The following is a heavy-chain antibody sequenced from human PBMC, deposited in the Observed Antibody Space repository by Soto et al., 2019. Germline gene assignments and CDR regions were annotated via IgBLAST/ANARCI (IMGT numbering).Heavy chain of an antibody. CDR3: ARGGMYYDILTGYDY. J-gene: IGHJ4*02. CDR1: GGSISSYY. V-gene: IGHV4-59*01. D-gene: IGHD3-9*01. Sequence: QVQLQESGPGLVKPSETLSLTCTVSGGSISSYYWSWIRQPPGKGLEWIGYIYYSGSTNYNPSLKRLITISVETSKNQFALKLSSVTAADTAVYYCARGGMYYDILTGYDYWGQGTLVTVSS. CDR2: IYYSGST.